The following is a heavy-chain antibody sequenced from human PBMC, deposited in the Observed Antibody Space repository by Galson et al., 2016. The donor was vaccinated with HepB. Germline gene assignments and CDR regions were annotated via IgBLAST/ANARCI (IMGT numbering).Heavy chain of an antibody. V-gene: IGHV6-1*01. CDR1: GDSVSSNSAA. Sequence: CAISGDSVSSNSAAWNWIRQSPSRGLEWLGRTHYRSKWYNDYAVSVKGRITVSSDTSKNQFSLHLNSVTPEDTAVYYCARLIATDDLYGVDVWGQGTTVTVSS. CDR2: THYRSKWYN. D-gene: IGHD6-13*01. J-gene: IGHJ6*02. CDR3: ARLIATDDLYGVDV.